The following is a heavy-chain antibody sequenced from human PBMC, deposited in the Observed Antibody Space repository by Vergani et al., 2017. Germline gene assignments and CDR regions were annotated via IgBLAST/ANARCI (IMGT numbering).Heavy chain of an antibody. J-gene: IGHJ6*02. CDR3: AKDGYDIVTGPYGMDV. CDR2: IRYDGSNK. Sequence: QVQLVESGPGVVQPGGSLRLSCAASGFTFSSYGLHWVRQAPGKGLEWVAFIRYDGSNKYYADSVKRRFTISRDNSKNTLYLQRNSLRAEDTAVYYCAKDGYDIVTGPYGMDVWGQGTSVTVSS. V-gene: IGHV3-30*02. D-gene: IGHD3-9*01. CDR1: GFTFSSYG.